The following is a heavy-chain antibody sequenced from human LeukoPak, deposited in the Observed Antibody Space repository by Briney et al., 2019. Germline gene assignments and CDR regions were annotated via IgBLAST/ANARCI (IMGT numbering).Heavy chain of an antibody. CDR1: GGSISSSSYY. Sequence: SETLSLTCTVSGGSISSSSYYWGWIRQPPGKGLEWIGSIYYSGSTYYNPSLKSRVTISVDTSKNQFSLKLSSVTAADTAVYYCARGPRATVVTAWRLVGFDYWGQGTLVTVSS. V-gene: IGHV4-39*07. CDR3: ARGPRATVVTAWRLVGFDY. J-gene: IGHJ4*02. D-gene: IGHD4-23*01. CDR2: IYYSGST.